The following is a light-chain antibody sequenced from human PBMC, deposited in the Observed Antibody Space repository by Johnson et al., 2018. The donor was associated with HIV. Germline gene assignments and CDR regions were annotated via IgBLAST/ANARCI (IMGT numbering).Light chain of an antibody. CDR3: GTWDSSLSAFYV. CDR1: SSNIGNNY. J-gene: IGLJ1*01. V-gene: IGLV1-51*02. Sequence: SVLTQPPSVSAAPGQKVTISCSGSSSNIGNNYLSWYQQLPGTAPKLLIYENNKRPSGIPDRFSGSKSGTSATLGITGLQTGDEADYYCGTWDSSLSAFYVFGTGTKVTVI. CDR2: ENN.